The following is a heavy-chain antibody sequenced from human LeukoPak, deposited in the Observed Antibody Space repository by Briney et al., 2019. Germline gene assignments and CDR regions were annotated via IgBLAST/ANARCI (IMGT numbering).Heavy chain of an antibody. V-gene: IGHV3-23*01. CDR2: ISGSGGST. CDR1: GFTFSSYA. CDR3: ARGDCSGGSCYFGRYYFDY. J-gene: IGHJ4*02. D-gene: IGHD2-15*01. Sequence: SGESLRLSCAASGFTFSSYAMSWVRQAPGKGLEWVSGISGSGGSTYYADSVKGRFTISRDNSKNTLYLQMNSLRAEDTAVYYCARGDCSGGSCYFGRYYFDYWGQGTLVTVSS.